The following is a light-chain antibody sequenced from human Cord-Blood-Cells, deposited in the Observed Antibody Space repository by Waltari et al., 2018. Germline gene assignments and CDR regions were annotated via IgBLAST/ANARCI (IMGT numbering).Light chain of an antibody. CDR3: QAWDSSTAV. CDR2: QDS. V-gene: IGLV3-1*01. CDR1: NLGAKS. J-gene: IGLJ3*02. Sequence: SYELTQPPSVSVSPGQTASIPCSGDNLGAKSPCWYPQEPDQSPVLVIYQDSKRPSGIPERFSGSNSGNTATLTISGTQAMDEADYYCQAWDSSTAVFGGGTKLTVL.